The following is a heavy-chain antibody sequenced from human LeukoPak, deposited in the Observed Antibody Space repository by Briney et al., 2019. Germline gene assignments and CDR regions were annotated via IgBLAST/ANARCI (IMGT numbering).Heavy chain of an antibody. Sequence: SVKVSCKASGGTFSSYAISWVRQAPGQGLEWMGRIIPIFGTANYAQKFQGRVTITTDESTSTAYMELSSLRSEDTAVYYCARAYYYDSSGYPAFDIWGQGTMVTASS. CDR1: GGTFSSYA. D-gene: IGHD3-22*01. CDR2: IIPIFGTA. J-gene: IGHJ3*02. V-gene: IGHV1-69*05. CDR3: ARAYYYDSSGYPAFDI.